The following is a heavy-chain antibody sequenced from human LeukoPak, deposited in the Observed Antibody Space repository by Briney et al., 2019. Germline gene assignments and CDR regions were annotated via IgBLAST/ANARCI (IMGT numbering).Heavy chain of an antibody. CDR1: GFTFSSYA. D-gene: IGHD2-2*02. Sequence: GGSLRLSCAASGFTFSSYAMSWVRQAPGKGLEWVSAISGSGGGTNYADSVKGRFTISRDNSKNTLYLQMNSLRAEDTAVYYCAKPGVPAAVRGWFDPWGQGTLVTVSS. J-gene: IGHJ5*02. V-gene: IGHV3-23*01. CDR3: AKPGVPAAVRGWFDP. CDR2: ISGSGGGT.